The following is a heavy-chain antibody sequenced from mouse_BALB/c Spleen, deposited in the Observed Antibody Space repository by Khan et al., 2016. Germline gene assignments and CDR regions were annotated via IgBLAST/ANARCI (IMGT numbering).Heavy chain of an antibody. CDR3: ARNSFYAPFAY. J-gene: IGHJ3*01. V-gene: IGHV2-2*02. CDR1: GFSLTSYG. CDR2: ICSGGST. D-gene: IGHD2-10*01. Sequence: QVQLQQSGPGLVQPSQSLSITCTVSGFSLTSYGVHWVRQSPGKGLEWLGVICSGGSTDYNAAFISRLSISKDNSKSQVFFKMTSLQANDTAIYYCARNSFYAPFAYWGQGTLVTVSA.